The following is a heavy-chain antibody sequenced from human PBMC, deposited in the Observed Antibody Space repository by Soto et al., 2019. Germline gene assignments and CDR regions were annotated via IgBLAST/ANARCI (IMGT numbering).Heavy chain of an antibody. CDR2: ISAYNGNT. Sequence: XSVKVSCKASGYTFTSYGIRLVRQAPGQGLEWMGWISAYNGNTNYAQKLQGRVTMTTDTSTSTAYMELRSLRSDDTAVYYCARDQNYDFWSGGGTFDDWGQGTLVTVSS. CDR1: GYTFTSYG. D-gene: IGHD3-3*01. CDR3: ARDQNYDFWSGGGTFDD. V-gene: IGHV1-18*01. J-gene: IGHJ4*02.